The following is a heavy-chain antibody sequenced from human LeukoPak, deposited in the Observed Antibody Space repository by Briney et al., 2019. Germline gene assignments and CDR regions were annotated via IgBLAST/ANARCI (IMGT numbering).Heavy chain of an antibody. CDR3: ARVGSNRYSSGWYVDY. J-gene: IGHJ4*02. CDR1: GFTFSSYS. V-gene: IGHV3-48*01. D-gene: IGHD6-19*01. CDR2: ISSSSSTI. Sequence: GGSLRLSCAASGFTFSSYSMNWVRQAPGKGLEWVSYISSSSSTIYYADSVKGRFTISRDNAKNSLYLQMNSLRAEDTAVYYCARVGSNRYSSGWYVDYWGQGTLVTVSS.